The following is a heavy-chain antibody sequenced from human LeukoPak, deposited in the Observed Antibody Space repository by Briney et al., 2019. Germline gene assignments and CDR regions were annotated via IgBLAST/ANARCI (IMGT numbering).Heavy chain of an antibody. CDR3: ARGYCSSISCYLVY. V-gene: IGHV3-30-3*01. Sequence: PGGSLRLSCAASGFTFRSYGMHWVRQAPGKGLEWVAVISYDGSNEYHADSVKGRFTISRDNSKNTLYLQMDSLRVDDTAIYYCARGYCSSISCYLVYWGQGTLVTVSS. CDR1: GFTFRSYG. J-gene: IGHJ4*02. D-gene: IGHD2-2*01. CDR2: ISYDGSNE.